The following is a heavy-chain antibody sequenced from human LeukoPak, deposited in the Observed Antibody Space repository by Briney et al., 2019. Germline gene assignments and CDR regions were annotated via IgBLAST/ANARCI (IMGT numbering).Heavy chain of an antibody. D-gene: IGHD6-19*01. V-gene: IGHV3-7*03. J-gene: IGHJ4*02. Sequence: GRSLRLSCAASGFTFSNYWMHWVRQAPGKGLEWVANIKQDGSENYYVDSVKGRFTISRDNAKNSLYLQMSSLRAEDTAVYYCARSSGWVSDYWGQGILVTVSP. CDR3: ARSSGWVSDY. CDR1: GFTFSNYW. CDR2: IKQDGSEN.